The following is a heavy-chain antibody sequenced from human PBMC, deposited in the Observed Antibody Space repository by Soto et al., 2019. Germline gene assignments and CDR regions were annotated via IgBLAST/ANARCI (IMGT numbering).Heavy chain of an antibody. Sequence: ASVKVSCKASGFTFTSSAMQWVRQARGQRLEWIGWIVVGSGNTNYAQKFQERVTITRDMSTSTAYMELSSLRSEDTAVYYCAAVVRYYGSGRLGAFDIWGQGTMVTVSS. CDR2: IVVGSGNT. CDR1: GFTFTSSA. CDR3: AAVVRYYGSGRLGAFDI. V-gene: IGHV1-58*02. J-gene: IGHJ3*02. D-gene: IGHD3-10*01.